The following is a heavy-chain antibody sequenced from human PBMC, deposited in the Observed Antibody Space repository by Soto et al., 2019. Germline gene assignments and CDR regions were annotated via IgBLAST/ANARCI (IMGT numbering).Heavy chain of an antibody. Sequence: QVQLQQWGAGLLKPSETLSLTCAVYGGSFSGYYWSWIRQPPGKGLEWIGEINHSGSTNYNPSLKSRVTISVDTSKNQFSLKLSSVTAADTAGYYCARVRWRAFDHWGQGTLVTVSS. CDR2: INHSGST. D-gene: IGHD4-17*01. CDR1: GGSFSGYY. J-gene: IGHJ4*02. CDR3: ARVRWRAFDH. V-gene: IGHV4-34*01.